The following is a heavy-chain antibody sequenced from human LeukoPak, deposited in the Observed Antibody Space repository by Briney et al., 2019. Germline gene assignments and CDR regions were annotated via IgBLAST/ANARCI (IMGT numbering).Heavy chain of an antibody. J-gene: IGHJ4*02. CDR3: ARGDSTGYPDF. V-gene: IGHV1-8*01. CDR1: GYTFTSYD. Sequence: ASVKVSCKAPGYTFTSYDINWVRQATGQGLEWMGWMNPNSGNTGYAQKFQGRVTMTRATSITTAYMELNGLTSDDTAIYFCARGDSTGYPDFWGQGTLVTVSS. D-gene: IGHD3-22*01. CDR2: MNPNSGNT.